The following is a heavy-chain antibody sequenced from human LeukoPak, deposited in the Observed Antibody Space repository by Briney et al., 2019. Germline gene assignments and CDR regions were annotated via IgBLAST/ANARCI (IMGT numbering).Heavy chain of an antibody. D-gene: IGHD3-9*01. CDR1: GGSISSYY. V-gene: IGHV4-59*01. J-gene: IGHJ6*03. Sequence: SETLSLTCTVSGGSISSYYWSWIRQPPGKGLEWIGYIYYSGSTNYNPSLKSRVTISVDTSKNQFSLKLSSVTAADTAVYYCARVPRHYDILTGYYSTYYYYYMDVWGKGTTVTISS. CDR2: IYYSGST. CDR3: ARVPRHYDILTGYYSTYYYYYMDV.